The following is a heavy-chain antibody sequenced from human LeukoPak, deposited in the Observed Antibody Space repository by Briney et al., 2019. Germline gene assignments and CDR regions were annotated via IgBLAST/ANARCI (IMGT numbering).Heavy chain of an antibody. CDR1: GYTFTGYD. Sequence: ASVKVSCKASGYTFTGYDINWVRQATGQGLEWMGWMNPNSGNTGYAQKFQGRVTITRNTSISTAYMELSSLRSEDTAVYYCARGLGMATRYYYYYMDVWGKGTTVTISS. D-gene: IGHD5-24*01. V-gene: IGHV1-8*03. CDR2: MNPNSGNT. J-gene: IGHJ6*03. CDR3: ARGLGMATRYYYYYMDV.